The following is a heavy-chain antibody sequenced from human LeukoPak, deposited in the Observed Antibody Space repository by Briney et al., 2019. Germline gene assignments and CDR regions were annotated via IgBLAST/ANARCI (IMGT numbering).Heavy chain of an antibody. D-gene: IGHD1-26*01. Sequence: SETLSLTCAVYGGSFSGYYWSWIRQPPGKGLEWIGEINHSGSTNYNPSLKSRVTISVDTSRNQFSLKLSSVTAADTAVYYCARDVSGSLGFDYWGQGTLVTVSS. CDR2: INHSGST. CDR1: GGSFSGYY. V-gene: IGHV4-34*01. J-gene: IGHJ4*02. CDR3: ARDVSGSLGFDY.